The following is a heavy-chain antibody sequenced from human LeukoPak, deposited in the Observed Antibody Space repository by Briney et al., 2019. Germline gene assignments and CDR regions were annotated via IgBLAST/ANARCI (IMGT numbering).Heavy chain of an antibody. CDR2: ISSSSSYI. CDR1: GFTFSSYS. D-gene: IGHD3-3*01. V-gene: IGHV3-21*01. Sequence: GSLRLSCAASGFTFSSYSINWVRQAPGKGLEWVSSISSSSSYIYYADSVKGRFTISRDNAKNSLYLQMNSLRAEDTAVYYCARGRFLEWFFDYWGQGTLVTVSS. CDR3: ARGRFLEWFFDY. J-gene: IGHJ4*02.